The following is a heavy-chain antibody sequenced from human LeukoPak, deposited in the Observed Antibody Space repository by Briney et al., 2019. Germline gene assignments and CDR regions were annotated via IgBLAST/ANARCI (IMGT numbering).Heavy chain of an antibody. CDR1: GFTFSSYG. J-gene: IGHJ1*01. V-gene: IGHV3-23*01. CDR2: ISGSGGST. CDR3: ARDLGYYDSSGYYRGAEYFQH. Sequence: GGSLRLSCAASGFTFSSYGMSWVRQAPGKGLEWVSGISGSGGSTYYADSVKGRFTISRDNSQNSLYLQMNSLRAEDTAVYYCARDLGYYDSSGYYRGAEYFQHWGQGTLVTVSS. D-gene: IGHD3-22*01.